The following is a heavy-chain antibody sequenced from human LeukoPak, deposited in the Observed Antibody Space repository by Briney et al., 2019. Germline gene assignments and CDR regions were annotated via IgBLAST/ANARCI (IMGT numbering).Heavy chain of an antibody. CDR2: MNQDGGKK. V-gene: IGHV3-7*04. Sequence: GGSLRLSCAASGFTLSTYWMTWVRQAPGKGLEWVASMNQDGGKKQYVDSVKGRLTISRDNAKNSLYLQMNSLRAEDTAVYYCARDSKGAFDIWGQGTMVTVSS. J-gene: IGHJ3*02. CDR1: GFTLSTYW. CDR3: ARDSKGAFDI.